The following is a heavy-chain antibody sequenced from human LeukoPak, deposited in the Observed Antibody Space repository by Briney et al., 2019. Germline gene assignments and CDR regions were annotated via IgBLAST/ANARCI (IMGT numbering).Heavy chain of an antibody. CDR2: IYSGGST. D-gene: IGHD6-19*01. Sequence: GGSLRLSCAASGFTFSSYGMHWVRQAPGKGLEWVSVIYSGGSTYYADSVKGRFTISRDNSKNTLYLQMNSLRAEDTAVYYCAKDLEGIYSSGQDYFDYWGQGTLVTVSS. V-gene: IGHV3-NL1*01. CDR3: AKDLEGIYSSGQDYFDY. J-gene: IGHJ4*02. CDR1: GFTFSSYG.